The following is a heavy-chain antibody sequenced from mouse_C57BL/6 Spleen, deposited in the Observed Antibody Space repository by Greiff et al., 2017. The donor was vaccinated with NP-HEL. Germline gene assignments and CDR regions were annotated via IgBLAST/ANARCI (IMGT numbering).Heavy chain of an antibody. CDR2: IDPSDSYT. CDR1: GYTFTSYW. J-gene: IGHJ4*01. V-gene: IGHV1-69*01. D-gene: IGHD1-1*01. CDR3: AITTVVAPYAMDD. Sequence: VQLQQPGAELVMPGASVKLSCKASGYTFTSYWMHWVKQRPGQGLEWIGEIDPSDSYTNYNQKFKGKSTLTVDNSSSTAYMQLRSLTSEDSAVYYCAITTVVAPYAMDDWGQGTSVTVSS.